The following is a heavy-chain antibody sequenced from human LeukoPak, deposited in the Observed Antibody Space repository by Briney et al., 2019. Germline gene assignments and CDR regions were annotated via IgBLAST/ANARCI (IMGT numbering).Heavy chain of an antibody. D-gene: IGHD3-10*01. CDR3: ARERGSKCFDY. Sequence: PGGSLRLSCAASGFTFSSYWMSWDRQAPGKGLEWVANIKQDGSEKYYVDSVKGRFTISRDNAKNSLYLQMNSLRAEDTAVYYCARERGSKCFDYWGQGTLVTVSS. J-gene: IGHJ4*02. CDR2: IKQDGSEK. CDR1: GFTFSSYW. V-gene: IGHV3-7*01.